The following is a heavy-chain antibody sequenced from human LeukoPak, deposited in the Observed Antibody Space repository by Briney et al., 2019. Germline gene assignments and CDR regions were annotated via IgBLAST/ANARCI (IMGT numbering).Heavy chain of an antibody. J-gene: IGHJ5*02. CDR3: ARVLSSSWKTNWFDP. V-gene: IGHV4-4*07. Sequence: SETLSLTCNVSGGSISSYYWIWIRQPAGKGLEWIGRIYTSGNTKCNPSLKSRVRMSLDTSKNQFSLRLSSVTAADTAVYYCARVLSSSWKTNWFDPWGQGTLVTVSS. D-gene: IGHD6-13*01. CDR2: IYTSGNT. CDR1: GGSISSYY.